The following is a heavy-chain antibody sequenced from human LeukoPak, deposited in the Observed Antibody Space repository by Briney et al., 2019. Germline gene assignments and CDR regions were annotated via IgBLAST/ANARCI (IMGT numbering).Heavy chain of an antibody. CDR2: ISGSGDNT. D-gene: IGHD6-6*01. CDR1: VFTFSSDP. CDR3: AKWKYSNSGIDDY. J-gene: IGHJ4*02. V-gene: IGHV3-23*01. Sequence: GGSLRLSCAASVFTFSSDPMRWVRQVPWKGLEWVSVISGSGDNTYYGDSVKGRFTISRDNSKNMLYLQMNSLRAEDTAVYYCAKWKYSNSGIDDYWGQGTLVTVSA.